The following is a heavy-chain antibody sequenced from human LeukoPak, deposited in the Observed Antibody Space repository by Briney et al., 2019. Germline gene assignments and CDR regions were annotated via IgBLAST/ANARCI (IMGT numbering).Heavy chain of an antibody. Sequence: SETLSLTCTVSGGSISTYYWNWIRQPPGKGLERIGYIYYSGTTNYNPSLKSRVTISVDTSKNQFSLKLSSVTAADTAVYYCARHYYYYMDVWGKGTTVTVSS. J-gene: IGHJ6*03. CDR1: GGSISTYY. V-gene: IGHV4-59*08. CDR2: IYYSGTT. CDR3: ARHYYYYMDV.